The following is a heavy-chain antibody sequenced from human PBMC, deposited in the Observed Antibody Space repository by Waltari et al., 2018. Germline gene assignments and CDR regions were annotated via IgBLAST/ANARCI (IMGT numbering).Heavy chain of an antibody. D-gene: IGHD1-1*01. Sequence: QVQVVQSGAAVKKPGDSVTVSCKASGYTFTSYDINRVQQDTEQGLEWMGWMNPNSGNTGDSQKFQCRVTMTSNTSISTSDMELSRLRSEDTSVYYCASGVGDDPWRSFDDWGQGTLVTVSS. CDR1: GYTFTSYD. V-gene: IGHV1-8*01. CDR2: MNPNSGNT. J-gene: IGHJ4*02. CDR3: ASGVGDDPWRSFDD.